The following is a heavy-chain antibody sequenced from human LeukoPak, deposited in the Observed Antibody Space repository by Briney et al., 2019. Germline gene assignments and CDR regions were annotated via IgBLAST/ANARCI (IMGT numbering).Heavy chain of an antibody. CDR2: XXXXXGNT. Sequence: ASVKVSCKASGYTFTSYDIXXXRXAXGXXXXXXXXXXXXXGNTGYAQKFQGRVTMTRNTSISTAYMELSSLRSEDTAVYYCARGPAWGDYYDSSGYIDYWGQGTLVTVSS. CDR3: ARGPAWGDYYDSSGYIDY. CDR1: GYTFTSYD. V-gene: IGHV1-8*01. J-gene: IGHJ4*02. D-gene: IGHD3-22*01.